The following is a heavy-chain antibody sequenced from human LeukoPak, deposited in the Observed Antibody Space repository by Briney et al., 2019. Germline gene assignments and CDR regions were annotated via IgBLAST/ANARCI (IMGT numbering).Heavy chain of an antibody. J-gene: IGHJ4*02. CDR1: GFAFSSYG. CDR3: AKGAKHFDY. Sequence: GGSLRLSCAASGFAFSSYGMHWVRQAPGKGLEWVAVISYDGSNKYYADSVKGRFTISRDNSKNTLHLQMNSLRAEDTAVYYCAKGAKHFDYWGQGTLVTVSS. V-gene: IGHV3-30*18. CDR2: ISYDGSNK. D-gene: IGHD2-21*01.